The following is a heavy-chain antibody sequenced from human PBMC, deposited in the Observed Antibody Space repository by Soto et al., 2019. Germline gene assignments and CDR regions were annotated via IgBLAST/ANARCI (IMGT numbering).Heavy chain of an antibody. CDR1: GFTFSSYW. J-gene: IGHJ4*02. Sequence: GGSLRLSCAASGFTFSSYWMYWVPQAPGKGLVCVSRTNSDGSDTSYADSVKGRFTISRDNAKNTLYLQMNSLRAEDTAVYYCARDRGWSLFDYWGQGTLVTVSS. D-gene: IGHD6-19*01. CDR3: ARDRGWSLFDY. V-gene: IGHV3-74*01. CDR2: TNSDGSDT.